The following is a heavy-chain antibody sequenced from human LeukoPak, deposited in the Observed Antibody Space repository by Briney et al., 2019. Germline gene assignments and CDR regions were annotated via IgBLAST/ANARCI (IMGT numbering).Heavy chain of an antibody. Sequence: PGGSLGLSCAASGFTFSSYAMSWVRQAPGKGLEWVSAISGSGGSTYYADSVKGRFTISRDNSKNTLYLQMNSLRAEDTAVYYCAKGSGYSSGWLQSFDYWGQGTLVTVSS. CDR1: GFTFSSYA. CDR3: AKGSGYSSGWLQSFDY. J-gene: IGHJ4*02. D-gene: IGHD6-19*01. V-gene: IGHV3-23*01. CDR2: ISGSGGST.